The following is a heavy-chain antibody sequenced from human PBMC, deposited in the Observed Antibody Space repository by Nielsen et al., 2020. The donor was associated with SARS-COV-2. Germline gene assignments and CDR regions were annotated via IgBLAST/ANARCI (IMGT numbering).Heavy chain of an antibody. D-gene: IGHD2-21*02. V-gene: IGHV3-7*01. CDR3: ASREELAYCGGDCYFGFNY. CDR2: IKQDGSEK. CDR1: GFTFSSYW. J-gene: IGHJ4*02. Sequence: GESLKISCAASGFTFSSYWMNWVRQAPGKGLEWVANIKQDGSEKYYGDSVKGRFIISRDNAKNSLYLQMNSLRAEDTAVYYCASREELAYCGGDCYFGFNYWGQGTLVTVSS.